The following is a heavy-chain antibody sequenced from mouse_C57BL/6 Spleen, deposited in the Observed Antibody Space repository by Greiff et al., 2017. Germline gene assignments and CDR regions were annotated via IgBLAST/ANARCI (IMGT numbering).Heavy chain of an antibody. CDR3: VGQYYDSLYYFDY. CDR1: GFSFNTYA. CDR2: IRSKSNNYAT. Sequence: EVQVVESGGGLVQPKGSLKLSCAASGFSFNTYAMNWVRQAPGKGLEWVARIRSKSNNYATYYADSVKDRFTISRDDSESMLYLQMNNLKTEDTAMYYCVGQYYDSLYYFDYWGQGTTLTVSS. V-gene: IGHV10-1*01. J-gene: IGHJ2*01. D-gene: IGHD1-1*01.